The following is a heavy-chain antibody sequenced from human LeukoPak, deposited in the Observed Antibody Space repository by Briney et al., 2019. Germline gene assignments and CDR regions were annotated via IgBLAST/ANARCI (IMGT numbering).Heavy chain of an antibody. V-gene: IGHV5-51*01. CDR2: IYPGDSDT. Sequence: GESLKTSCKGSGYTFTSNWVAWVRQMPGKGLEWMGSIYPGDSDTRNSPSFQGQVTTSADKSISTAYLQWSSLKASDSAMYYCARHEGGMDVWGQGTTVTVSS. CDR1: GYTFTSNW. CDR3: ARHEGGMDV. J-gene: IGHJ6*02.